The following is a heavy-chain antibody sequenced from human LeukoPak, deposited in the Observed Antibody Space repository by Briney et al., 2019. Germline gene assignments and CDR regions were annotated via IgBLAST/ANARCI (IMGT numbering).Heavy chain of an antibody. V-gene: IGHV4-59*01. J-gene: IGHJ3*02. CDR3: ARDSGGAAGGSGMGYGFDI. D-gene: IGHD6-13*01. CDR1: GGSISSYY. CDR2: IYYSGST. Sequence: SETLSLTCTVSGGSISSYYWGRIRQPPGKGLEWIGYIYYSGSTSSNPSLGSRLTISGDTSKNQFSLRLSSVTAADTAMYYCARDSGGAAGGSGMGYGFDIWGQGTMVTVSS.